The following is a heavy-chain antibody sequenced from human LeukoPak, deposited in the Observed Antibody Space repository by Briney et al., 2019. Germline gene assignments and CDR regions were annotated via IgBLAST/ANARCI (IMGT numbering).Heavy chain of an antibody. D-gene: IGHD2-15*01. J-gene: IGHJ4*02. Sequence: GGSLRLSCAASGSTFSSYGMHWVRQAPGKGLEWVAVIWYDGSNKYYADSVKGRFTISRDNSKNTLYLQMNSLRAEDTAVYYCARDSTPQDIVVVVAASFDYWGQGTLVTVSS. V-gene: IGHV3-33*01. CDR3: ARDSTPQDIVVVVAASFDY. CDR1: GSTFSSYG. CDR2: IWYDGSNK.